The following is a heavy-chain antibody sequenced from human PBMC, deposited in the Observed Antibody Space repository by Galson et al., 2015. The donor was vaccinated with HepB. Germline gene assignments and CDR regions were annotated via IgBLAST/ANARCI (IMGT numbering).Heavy chain of an antibody. CDR2: IRSKAYGGTT. CDR3: TGWPYGDYSFYYYGMDV. D-gene: IGHD4-17*01. CDR1: GFTFGDYA. Sequence: SLRLSCAASGFTFGDYAMSWFRQAPGKGLEWVGFIRSKAYGGTTEYAASVKGRFTISRDDSKSIAYLQMNSLKTEDTAVYYCTGWPYGDYSFYYYGMDVWGQGTTVTVSS. J-gene: IGHJ6*02. V-gene: IGHV3-49*03.